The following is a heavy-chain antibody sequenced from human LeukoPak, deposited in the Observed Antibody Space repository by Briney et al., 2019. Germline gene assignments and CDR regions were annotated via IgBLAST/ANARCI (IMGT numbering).Heavy chain of an antibody. CDR1: GFTFSQYW. V-gene: IGHV3-74*01. CDR2: VNSDGSDT. D-gene: IGHD6-13*01. J-gene: IGHJ6*03. CDR3: ARVILGSSSWLYYYYMDV. Sequence: GGSLRLSCVASGFTFSQYWMYWVRQVPGKGLEWVSRVNSDGSDTIYADSVKGRFTISRDNAKNTLFLQMNRLRAEDTAVYYCARVILGSSSWLYYYYMDVWGKGTTVTVSS.